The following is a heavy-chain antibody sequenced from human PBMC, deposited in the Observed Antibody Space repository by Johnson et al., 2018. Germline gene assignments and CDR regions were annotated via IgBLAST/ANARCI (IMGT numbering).Heavy chain of an antibody. Sequence: QVQLQESGPGLVKPSETLSLTCTVSGGSISSYYWSWIRQPPGKGLEWIGYIYYSGSTNYNPSLKSRVTISVDTSKNQFSLKLSSVTAADTAVYYCARDRGRDRYYYGMDVWGQGTSVTVCS. CDR3: ARDRGRDRYYYGMDV. CDR1: GGSISSYY. CDR2: IYYSGST. J-gene: IGHJ6*02. V-gene: IGHV4-59*01.